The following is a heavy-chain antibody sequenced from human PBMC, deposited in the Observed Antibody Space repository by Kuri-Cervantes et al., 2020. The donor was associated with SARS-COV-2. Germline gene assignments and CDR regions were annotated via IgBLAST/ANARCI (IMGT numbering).Heavy chain of an antibody. Sequence: GGSLRLSCAASGFTFSDYYVSWIRQAPGKGLEWVSYISSSGSTIYYADSVKGRFTISRDNAKNSLYLQMNSLRAEDTAVYYCAKDLSRAAALTGAQVLWGQGTLVTVSS. J-gene: IGHJ4*02. CDR2: ISSSGSTI. V-gene: IGHV3-11*01. D-gene: IGHD6-13*01. CDR3: AKDLSRAAALTGAQVL. CDR1: GFTFSDYY.